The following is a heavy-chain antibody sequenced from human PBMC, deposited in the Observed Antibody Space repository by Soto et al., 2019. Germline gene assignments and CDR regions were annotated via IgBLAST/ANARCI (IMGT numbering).Heavy chain of an antibody. CDR1: GFTFSSYA. CDR3: AKDQDYDFWSGYGASGFGY. CDR2: IIGSGGST. V-gene: IGHV3-23*01. Sequence: PGGSLRLSCAASGFTFSSYAMSWVRQAPGKGLDCFSAIIGSGGSTYYVDSVKGRFTISRDNSKNTLFLQLNSLRAEDTAVYYCAKDQDYDFWSGYGASGFGYWGQGTLVTVSS. D-gene: IGHD3-3*01. J-gene: IGHJ4*02.